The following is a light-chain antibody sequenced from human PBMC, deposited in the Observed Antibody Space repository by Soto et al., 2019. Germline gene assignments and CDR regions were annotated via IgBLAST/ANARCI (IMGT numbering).Light chain of an antibody. J-gene: IGLJ1*01. CDR1: SSDIGNYNY. Sequence: QSVLTQPASVSGSPGQSIAISCTGTSSDIGNYNYVSWYQHHPGKAPQLMIYDVTSRPSGVSNRFSGSKSGNTASLTISGLQAEDEADYYCGSYTSNTPLSFVFGTGTKVTVL. CDR2: DVT. CDR3: GSYTSNTPLSFV. V-gene: IGLV2-14*03.